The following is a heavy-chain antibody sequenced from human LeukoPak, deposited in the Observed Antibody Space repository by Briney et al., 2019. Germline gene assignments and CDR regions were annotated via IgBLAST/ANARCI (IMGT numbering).Heavy chain of an antibody. CDR3: ATYSSAGPAH. J-gene: IGHJ4*02. CDR2: IYYSGRT. CDR1: GGSISTYY. V-gene: IGHV4-59*01. D-gene: IGHD2-15*01. Sequence: SETLSLTCTVSGGSISTYYWSWIRQPPGKGLEWIGYIYYSGRTNYNPSLTSRVTISVDTSKNQFSLNLTSVTAADTAVYYCATYSSAGPAHWGQGTLVTVSS.